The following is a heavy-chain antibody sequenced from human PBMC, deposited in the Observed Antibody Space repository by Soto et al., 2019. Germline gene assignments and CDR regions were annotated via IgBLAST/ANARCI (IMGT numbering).Heavy chain of an antibody. CDR2: INAYNGNT. V-gene: IGHV1-18*01. CDR1: GYTFTSYG. D-gene: IGHD3-22*01. CDR3: ARDLLLHYYDSTRHWFDP. J-gene: IGHJ5*02. Sequence: ASVKVSCKASGYTFTSYGISWVRQAPGQGLEWMGWINAYNGNTNYAQKLQGRVTMTTDTSTSTAYMELRSLRSDDTAVYYCARDLLLHYYDSTRHWFDPWGQGTLVTVSS.